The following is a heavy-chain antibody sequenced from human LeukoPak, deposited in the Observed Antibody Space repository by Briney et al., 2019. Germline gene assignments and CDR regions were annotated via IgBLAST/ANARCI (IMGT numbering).Heavy chain of an antibody. CDR1: GFSLSTSGMC. D-gene: IGHD2-2*02. V-gene: IGHV2-70*20. CDR3: ARMCTSCYTGSGFDY. J-gene: IGHJ4*02. Sequence: SGPTLVNPTQTLTLTCTFSGFSLSTSGMCVSWVRQPPGKALEWLALIDWDDDKYYSTSLKTRLTISKDTSKNQVVLTMTNMDPVDTATYYCARMCTSCYTGSGFDYWGQGTLVSVSS. CDR2: IDWDDDK.